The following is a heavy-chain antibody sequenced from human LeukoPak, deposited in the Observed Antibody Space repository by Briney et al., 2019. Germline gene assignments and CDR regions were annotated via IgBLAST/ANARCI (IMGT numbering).Heavy chain of an antibody. D-gene: IGHD5-12*01. CDR1: GFTFSSYE. J-gene: IGHJ4*02. V-gene: IGHV3-21*01. CDR2: ISSSSSYI. CDR3: ARQVGYSGYADY. Sequence: GGSLRLSCAASGFTFSSYEMNWVRQAPGKGLEWVSSISSSSSYIYYADSVKGRFTISRDNAKNSLYLQMNSLRAEDTAVYYCARQVGYSGYADYWGQGTLVTVSS.